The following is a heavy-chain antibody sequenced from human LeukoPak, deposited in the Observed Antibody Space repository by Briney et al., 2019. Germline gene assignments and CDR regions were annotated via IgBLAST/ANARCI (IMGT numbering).Heavy chain of an antibody. CDR3: ARGKVFYGMDV. Sequence: PGGSLRLSCAASGFTFSSYWMHWVRQAPGKGLVWVLRINSDGSSTSYADSVKGRFTISRDNAKNTLYLQMNSLRAEDTAVYYCARGKVFYGMDVWGQGTTVTVSS. CDR2: INSDGSST. V-gene: IGHV3-74*01. CDR1: GFTFSSYW. D-gene: IGHD2-8*01. J-gene: IGHJ6*02.